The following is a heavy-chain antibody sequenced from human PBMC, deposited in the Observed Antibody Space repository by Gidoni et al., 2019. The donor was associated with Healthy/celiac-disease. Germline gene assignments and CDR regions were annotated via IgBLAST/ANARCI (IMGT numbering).Heavy chain of an antibody. V-gene: IGHV3-30*18. CDR3: AKAGYYDSSGYPPDY. CDR2: ISYDGSNK. CDR1: GFPFSSYG. J-gene: IGHJ4*02. Sequence: QVQLVESGGGVVQPGRSLRLSCAASGFPFSSYGMHWVRQAPGKGLEWVAVISYDGSNKYYADSVKGRFTISRDNSKNTLYLQMNSLRAEDTAVYYCAKAGYYDSSGYPPDYWGQGTLVTVSS. D-gene: IGHD3-22*01.